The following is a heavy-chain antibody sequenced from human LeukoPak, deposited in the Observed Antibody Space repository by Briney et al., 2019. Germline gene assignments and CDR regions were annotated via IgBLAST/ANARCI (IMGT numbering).Heavy chain of an antibody. CDR3: ARDSALRHVYYFDY. D-gene: IGHD3-3*01. CDR1: GFTFSTYG. V-gene: IGHV3-48*04. J-gene: IGHJ4*02. Sequence: QSGGSLRLSCAASGFTFSTYGMNWVRQAPGKGLEWVSYISTSSTTIYYADSVKGRFTISRDNAKNSLYLQMNSLRAEDTAVYYCARDSALRHVYYFDYWGQGTLVTVSS. CDR2: ISTSSTTI.